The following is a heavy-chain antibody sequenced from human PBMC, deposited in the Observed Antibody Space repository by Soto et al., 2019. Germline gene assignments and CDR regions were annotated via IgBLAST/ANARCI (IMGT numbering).Heavy chain of an antibody. CDR1: GFTFSNYA. CDR2: ISGRGDSS. Sequence: EVQVLESGGGLVQPGGSLRLSCVASGFTFSNYAMSWVRQAPGRGLEWVSTISGRGDSSYYADSVKGRFTISRDNSKNTLYLQMNSLRAEDTAVYYCANAYCSSTSCRAEYFQHWGQGTLVTVSS. J-gene: IGHJ1*01. D-gene: IGHD2-2*01. V-gene: IGHV3-23*01. CDR3: ANAYCSSTSCRAEYFQH.